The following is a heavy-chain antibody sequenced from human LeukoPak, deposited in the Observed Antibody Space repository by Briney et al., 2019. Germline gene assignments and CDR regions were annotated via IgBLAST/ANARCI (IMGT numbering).Heavy chain of an antibody. V-gene: IGHV1-2*02. CDR2: INPNSGGT. D-gene: IGHD3-10*01. Sequence: ASVKVSCKAFGYAFTCYNIHWLRQAPGQGLEWMGRINPNSGGTNYAQKFQGRVTMTRDTSISTAYMELSRLRYDDTAVYYCARGEYYGSGSCVDYWGQGTLVTVSS. J-gene: IGHJ4*02. CDR1: GYAFTCYN. CDR3: ARGEYYGSGSCVDY.